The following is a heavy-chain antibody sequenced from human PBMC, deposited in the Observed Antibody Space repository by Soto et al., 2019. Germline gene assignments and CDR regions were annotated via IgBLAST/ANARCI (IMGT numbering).Heavy chain of an antibody. Sequence: GGSLRLSCAASGFTFSSYSMNWVRQAPGKGLEWVSYISSSSSTIYYADSVKGRFTISRDNAKNSLYLQMNSLRDEDTAVYYCARDTPYYYDSSGQFAYWGQGTLVTVSS. CDR3: ARDTPYYYDSSGQFAY. J-gene: IGHJ4*02. V-gene: IGHV3-48*02. CDR2: ISSSSSTI. CDR1: GFTFSSYS. D-gene: IGHD3-22*01.